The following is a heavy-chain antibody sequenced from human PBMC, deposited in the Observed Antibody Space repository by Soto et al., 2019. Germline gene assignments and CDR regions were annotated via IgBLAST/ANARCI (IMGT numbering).Heavy chain of an antibody. CDR3: ARAPTMVRGVIIHYFDY. CDR1: GGSISSGGYY. V-gene: IGHV4-31*03. Sequence: QVQLQESGPGLVKPSQTLSLTCTVSGGSISSGGYYWSWIRQHPGKGLEWIGYIYYSGSTYYNPSLKSRVTISVDTSKNQFPLKLSSVTAADTAVYYCARAPTMVRGVIIHYFDYWGQGTLVTVSS. CDR2: IYYSGST. J-gene: IGHJ4*02. D-gene: IGHD3-10*01.